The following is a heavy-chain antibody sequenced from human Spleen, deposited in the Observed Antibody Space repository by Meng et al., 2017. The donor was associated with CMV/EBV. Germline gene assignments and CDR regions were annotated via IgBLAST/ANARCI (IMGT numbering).Heavy chain of an antibody. D-gene: IGHD3-3*01. Sequence: QVQLRYGGAGLFKPAGTLSLTCAVYGGSLSGYYWSWIRQPPGKGLEWIGEINHSGSTNYNPSLKSRVTISVDTSKNQFSLKLSSVTAADTAVYYCARLGITIFGVVTGWFDPWGQGTLVTVSS. CDR3: ARLGITIFGVVTGWFDP. V-gene: IGHV4-34*01. J-gene: IGHJ5*02. CDR2: INHSGST. CDR1: GGSLSGYY.